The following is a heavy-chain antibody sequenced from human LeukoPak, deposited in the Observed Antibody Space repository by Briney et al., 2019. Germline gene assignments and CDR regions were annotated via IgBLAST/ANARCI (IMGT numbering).Heavy chain of an antibody. J-gene: IGHJ3*02. CDR3: ARDVLGQQLDYDAFDI. CDR1: GYTFTSYA. CDR2: INTNAGNP. D-gene: IGHD6-13*01. Sequence: GASVKVSCKASGYTFTSYAMNWVRQAPGQGLEWMGWINTNAGNPTYAQGFTGRFVFSLDTSVSTAYLQISSLKAEDTAVYYCARDVLGQQLDYDAFDIWGQGTMVTVSS. V-gene: IGHV7-4-1*02.